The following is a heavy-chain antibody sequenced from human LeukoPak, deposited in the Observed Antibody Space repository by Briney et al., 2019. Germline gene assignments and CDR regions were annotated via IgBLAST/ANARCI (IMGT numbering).Heavy chain of an antibody. CDR1: GGSFSGYY. J-gene: IGHJ4*02. CDR3: ARPSAYDSRGYYAYFDY. Sequence: PSETLSLTCAVYGGSFSGYYWSWIRQPPGKGLEWIGEINHSESTNYNPSLKSRVTISVDTSKNQFSLKLSSVTAADTAVYYCARPSAYDSRGYYAYFDYWGQGTLVTVSS. V-gene: IGHV4-34*01. D-gene: IGHD3-22*01. CDR2: INHSEST.